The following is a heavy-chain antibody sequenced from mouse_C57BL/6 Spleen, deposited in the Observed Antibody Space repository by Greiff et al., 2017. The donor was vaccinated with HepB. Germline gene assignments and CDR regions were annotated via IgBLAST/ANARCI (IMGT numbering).Heavy chain of an antibody. V-gene: IGHV1-69*01. CDR1: GYTFTSYW. D-gene: IGHD2-3*01. Sequence: QVQLQQPGAELVMPGASVKLSCKASGYTFTSYWMHWVKRRPGQGLEWIGEIDPSDSYTNYNQKFKGKSTLTVDKSSSTAYMQLSSLTSEDSAVYYCARGDGYGVYAMDYWGQGTSVTVSS. J-gene: IGHJ4*01. CDR2: IDPSDSYT. CDR3: ARGDGYGVYAMDY.